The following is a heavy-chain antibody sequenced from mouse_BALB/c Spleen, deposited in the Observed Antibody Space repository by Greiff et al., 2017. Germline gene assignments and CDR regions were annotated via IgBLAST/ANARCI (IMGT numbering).Heavy chain of an antibody. V-gene: IGHV7-3*02. CDR2: IRNKANGYTT. D-gene: IGHD2-1*01. J-gene: IGHJ4*01. CDR3: ARVYFYYAMDY. Sequence: EVQLVESGGGLVQPGGSLRLSCATSGFTFTDYYMSWVRQPPGKALEWMGFIRNKANGYTTEYSASVKGLFTISRDNSQSILYLQMNTLRAEDSATYYCARVYFYYAMDYWGQGTSVTVSS. CDR1: GFTFTDYY.